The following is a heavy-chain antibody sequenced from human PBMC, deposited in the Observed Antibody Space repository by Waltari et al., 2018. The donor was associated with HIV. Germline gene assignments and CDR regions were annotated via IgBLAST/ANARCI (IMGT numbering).Heavy chain of an antibody. V-gene: IGHV3-15*01. CDR2: IKSVAAGGTT. CDR3: ATEFYRNGYNF. Sequence: EVRLVESGGGLLTPGGSLRLSCAASGFNFNDAWMTWVRQAPGKRLEWVGRIKSVAAGGTTDYAAPVQGRFTMSRDDSKNTLYLQMNSLKTEDTAVYYCATEFYRNGYNFWGQGTLVTVSS. D-gene: IGHD5-18*01. J-gene: IGHJ4*02. CDR1: GFNFNDAW.